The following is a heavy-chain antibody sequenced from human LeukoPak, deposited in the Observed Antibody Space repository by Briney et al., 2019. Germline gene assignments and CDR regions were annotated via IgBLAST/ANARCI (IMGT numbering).Heavy chain of an antibody. Sequence: GGSLRLSCAASGFTFSSYAMSWVRQAPGKGLEWVSGISGSGSSTYYADSVKGRFTISRDNSKNTLYLQMNSLRVEDTAIYYCTTDTWYSAGHWGQGTLVTVSS. D-gene: IGHD2-15*01. V-gene: IGHV3-23*01. CDR2: ISGSGSST. CDR3: TTDTWYSAGH. J-gene: IGHJ4*02. CDR1: GFTFSSYA.